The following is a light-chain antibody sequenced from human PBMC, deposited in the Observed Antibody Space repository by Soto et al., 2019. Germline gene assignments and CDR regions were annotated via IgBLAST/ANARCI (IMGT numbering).Light chain of an antibody. J-gene: IGKJ1*01. CDR2: AAS. CDR3: QQSYSILT. CDR1: QSISDY. Sequence: DIQMTQSPSSLSASVGDRVTITCRASQSISDYLNWYQQKPGKAPELLIYAASTSQSGVPSRFSGSGSGTDFTLTISSLQPEDFATYYCQQSYSILTFGQGTKVEIK. V-gene: IGKV1-39*01.